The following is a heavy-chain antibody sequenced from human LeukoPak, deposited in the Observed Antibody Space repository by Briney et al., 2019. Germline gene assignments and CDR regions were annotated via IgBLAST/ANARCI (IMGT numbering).Heavy chain of an antibody. J-gene: IGHJ6*03. V-gene: IGHV4-4*09. CDR2: IYTSGST. CDR3: AGSPRYYYYYMDV. Sequence: PSETLSLTCSVSGASIRSYYWSWIRQPPGKGLEWIGYIYTSGSTNHSPSLKGRVSLSMDTSKNHFSLTLSSVTAADTAVYYCAGSPRYYYYYMDVWGKGTTVTVSS. CDR1: GASIRSYY.